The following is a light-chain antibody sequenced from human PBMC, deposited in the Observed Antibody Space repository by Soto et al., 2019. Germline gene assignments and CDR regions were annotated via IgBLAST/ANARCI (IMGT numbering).Light chain of an antibody. CDR3: TSFSTGSSYVI. CDR1: SSDVGNYNY. V-gene: IGLV2-14*01. CDR2: QVT. Sequence: QSALTQPASVSGSPGQSITIPCTGTSSDVGNYNYVSWYQETPGKAPRLIIYQVTNRPSGVSNRFSGSKSGNTASLTISGLQADDEADYYCTSFSTGSSYVIFGGGTKLTVL. J-gene: IGLJ2*01.